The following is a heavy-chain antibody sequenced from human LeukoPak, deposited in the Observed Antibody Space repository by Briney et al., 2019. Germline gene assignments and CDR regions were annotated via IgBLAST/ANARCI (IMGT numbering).Heavy chain of an antibody. J-gene: IGHJ4*02. D-gene: IGHD2-2*01. CDR2: INHSGST. CDR3: ARGSVRMPTFL. Sequence: SETLSLTCAVYGGSFSGYYWSWIRQPPGKGLEWIGEINHSGSTNYNPSLKSRVTISVDTSKNQFSLKLSSVTAADTAVYYCARGSVRMPTFLWGQGTLVTVSS. V-gene: IGHV4-34*01. CDR1: GGSFSGYY.